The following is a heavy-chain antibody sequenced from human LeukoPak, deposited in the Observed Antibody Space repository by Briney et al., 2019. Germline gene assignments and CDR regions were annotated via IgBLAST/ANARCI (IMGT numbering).Heavy chain of an antibody. CDR1: GLTFTNYA. J-gene: IGHJ4*02. Sequence: PGGSLRLSCAASGLTFTNYAMTWVRQAPGKGLEWISGISKSGDITFYADSVKGRFTISRDTSKSAVYLQMNNLRAEDAAIYYCAKDASTTNNFYFFDYWGQGALATVSS. CDR3: AKDASTTNNFYFFDY. V-gene: IGHV3-23*01. D-gene: IGHD1-1*01. CDR2: ISKSGDIT.